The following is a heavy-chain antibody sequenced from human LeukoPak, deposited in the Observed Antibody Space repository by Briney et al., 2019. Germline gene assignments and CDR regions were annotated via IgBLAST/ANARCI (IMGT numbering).Heavy chain of an antibody. CDR3: AKDSVVIPAGWFDP. J-gene: IGHJ5*02. V-gene: IGHV3-23*01. CDR1: GFTFNTYA. Sequence: PGGSLRLSCAASGFTFNTYAMSWVRQAPGKGLEWVSAISGSGGSTYYADSVKGRFTVSRDNTKNTLFLQMNSLKAEDTALYYCAKDSVVIPAGWFDPWGQGTLVTVSS. D-gene: IGHD2/OR15-2a*01. CDR2: ISGSGGST.